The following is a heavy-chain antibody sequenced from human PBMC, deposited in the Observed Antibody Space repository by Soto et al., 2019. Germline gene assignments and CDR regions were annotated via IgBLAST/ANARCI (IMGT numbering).Heavy chain of an antibody. CDR3: AASIFYYGMDV. V-gene: IGHV5-51*01. CDR1: GCTFTNYW. CDR2: IYPGDSDT. J-gene: IGHJ6*02. Sequence: PGESLKISCKGSGCTFTNYWIGWVRQMPGKGLEWMGIIYPGDSDTKYNPSFQGQVTISADKSITTTYLQWSSLKASDTAIYYCAASIFYYGMDVWGQGTTVTVSS.